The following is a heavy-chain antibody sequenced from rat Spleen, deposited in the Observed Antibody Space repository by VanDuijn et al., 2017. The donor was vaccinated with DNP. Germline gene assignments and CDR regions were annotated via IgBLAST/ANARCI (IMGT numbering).Heavy chain of an antibody. D-gene: IGHD1-10*01. CDR3: ASLNNYNWFAY. J-gene: IGHJ3*01. Sequence: EVQLVESGGGLVQPGRSMILSCAASGFTFSDYNMAWVRQAPKKGLEWVATISYDGSSTYYRDSVKGRFTISRDNAKSTLYLQMDSLRSEDTATYYCASLNNYNWFAYWGQGTLVTVSS. V-gene: IGHV5-7*01. CDR2: ISYDGSST. CDR1: GFTFSDYN.